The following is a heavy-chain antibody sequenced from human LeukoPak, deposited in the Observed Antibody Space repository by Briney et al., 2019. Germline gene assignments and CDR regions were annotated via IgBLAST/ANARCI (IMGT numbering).Heavy chain of an antibody. CDR3: ATTGSGSYYDY. V-gene: IGHV3-23*01. J-gene: IGHJ4*02. CDR1: GFTFSTYG. Sequence: GGSLRLSCAASGFTFSTYGMNWVRQAPGKGLEWVSAVSGSGSTTYYARSVKGRFTVSRDNAKNRLYLQMHSLRAEDTAVYYCATTGSGSYYDYWGQGTLVIVSS. CDR2: VSGSGSTT. D-gene: IGHD1-26*01.